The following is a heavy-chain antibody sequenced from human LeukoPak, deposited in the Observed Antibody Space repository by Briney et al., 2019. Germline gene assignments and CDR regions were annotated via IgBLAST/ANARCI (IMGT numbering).Heavy chain of an antibody. V-gene: IGHV5-51*01. Sequence: GESLKISCKGSGYSFTTYWIGWVRQMPGKGLEWMGIIYPGDSDTRYSPSFQGQVTISADKSISTAYLQWSSLKASDTAMYYCARPYYDYVWGSYPLAFDIWGQGTMVTVSS. CDR1: GYSFTTYW. CDR3: ARPYYDYVWGSYPLAFDI. D-gene: IGHD3-16*02. CDR2: IYPGDSDT. J-gene: IGHJ3*02.